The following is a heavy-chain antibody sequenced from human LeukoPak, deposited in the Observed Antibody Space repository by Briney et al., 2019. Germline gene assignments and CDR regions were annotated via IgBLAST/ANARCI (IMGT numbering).Heavy chain of an antibody. J-gene: IGHJ4*02. CDR2: INHSGST. CDR1: GGSFSGYY. CDR3: ARGPRDFDY. V-gene: IGHV4-34*01. Sequence: LETLSLTCAVYGGSFSGYYWSWIRQPPGKGLGWIGEINHSGSTNYNPSLKSRVTISVDTSKNQFSLKLSSVTAADTAVYYCARGPRDFDYWGQGTLVTVSS.